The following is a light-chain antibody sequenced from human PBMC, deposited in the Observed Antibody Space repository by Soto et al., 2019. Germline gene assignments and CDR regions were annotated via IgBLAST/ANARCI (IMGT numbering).Light chain of an antibody. CDR3: QQYGGSTYT. CDR2: GAS. CDR1: QSVSSNH. Sequence: EIVLTQSPGSLSLSPRERATLSCRASQSVSSNHLAWYQQKPGQAPRLLIYGASRRAAGIPDRFSGSGSGTDFTLTISRLEPEDFAVYYCQQYGGSTYTFGQGTKVDNK. V-gene: IGKV3-20*01. J-gene: IGKJ2*01.